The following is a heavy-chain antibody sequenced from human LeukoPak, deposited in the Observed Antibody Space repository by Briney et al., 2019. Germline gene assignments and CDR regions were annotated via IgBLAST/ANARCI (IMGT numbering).Heavy chain of an antibody. V-gene: IGHV1-69*05. J-gene: IGHJ4*02. Sequence: SVKVSCKASGGTFGSYAISWVRQAPGQGLEWMGRIIPIFGTANYAQKFQGRVTITTDESTSTAYMELSSLRSEDTAVYYCARETMVRATSFDYWGQGTLVTVSS. CDR2: IIPIFGTA. D-gene: IGHD3-10*01. CDR3: ARETMVRATSFDY. CDR1: GGTFGSYA.